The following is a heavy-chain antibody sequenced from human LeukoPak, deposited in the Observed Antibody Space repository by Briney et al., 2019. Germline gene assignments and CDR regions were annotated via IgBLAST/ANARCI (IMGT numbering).Heavy chain of an antibody. J-gene: IGHJ4*02. CDR1: GYTFTSYA. CDR2: INAGNGNT. CDR3: ARVSRRWPSIDY. Sequence: HRASVKVSCKASGYTFTSYAMHWVRQAPGQRREGMGWINAGNGNTKYSQKFQGRVTITRDTSASTAYMELSSLRSEDTAVYYCARVSRRWPSIDYWGQGTLVTVSS. V-gene: IGHV1-3*01. D-gene: IGHD5-24*01.